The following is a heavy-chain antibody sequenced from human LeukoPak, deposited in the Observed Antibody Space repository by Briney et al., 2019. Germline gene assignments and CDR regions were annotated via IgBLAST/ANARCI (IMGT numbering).Heavy chain of an antibody. CDR1: GFTFSSYS. V-gene: IGHV3-21*01. Sequence: GGSLRLSCAASGFTFSSYSMNWVRQAPGKGLEWFSSISSSSSYIYYADSVKGRFTISRDNAKNSLYLQMNSLRAEDTAVYYCARRGSVQLERRTSNWFDPWGQGTLVTVSS. CDR2: ISSSSSYI. CDR3: ARRGSVQLERRTSNWFDP. D-gene: IGHD1-1*01. J-gene: IGHJ5*02.